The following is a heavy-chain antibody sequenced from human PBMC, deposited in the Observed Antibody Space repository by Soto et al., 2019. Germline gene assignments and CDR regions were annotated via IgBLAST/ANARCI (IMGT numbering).Heavy chain of an antibody. D-gene: IGHD6-13*01. CDR3: ARSSNWYFDT. CDR1: GGSISSSRHD. Sequence: QLQLQESGPGLLKPSETLSLTCTVSGGSISSSRHDWGWIRQAPGKGLEWIGSVYQSGTTYYNPSLKSRVTISADTSKNQFALNLNSVTAADTAVYYCARSSNWYFDTWGQGTLVTVSS. CDR2: VYQSGTT. V-gene: IGHV4-39*01. J-gene: IGHJ5*02.